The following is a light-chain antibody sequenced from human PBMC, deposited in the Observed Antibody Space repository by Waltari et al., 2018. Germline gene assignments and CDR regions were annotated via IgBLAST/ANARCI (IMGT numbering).Light chain of an antibody. CDR2: KVS. CDR1: QSLVHSDGKTY. V-gene: IGKV2-30*02. CDR3: MQGTHWPWT. J-gene: IGKJ1*01. Sequence: VVMTQSPLSLPVTLGQPASISCRSRQSLVHSDGKTYLNWFHQRPGQSPRRLIYKVSNRDSGVPDRFSGSGSGTDFTLKISRGEAEDVGVYYCMQGTHWPWTFGQGTKVEIK.